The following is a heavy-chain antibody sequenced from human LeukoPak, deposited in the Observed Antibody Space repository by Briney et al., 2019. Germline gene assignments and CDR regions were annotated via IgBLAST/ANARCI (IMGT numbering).Heavy chain of an antibody. V-gene: IGHV3-21*01. CDR1: GFTFSSYW. Sequence: GGSLRLSCAASGFTFSSYWMHWVRQAPGEGLEWVSSISSISSDIYYADSVKGRFTISRDNAKDSLYLQMHSLRAEDTAVYYCARDSVVAGQNFDYWGQGTLVTVSS. CDR3: ARDSVVAGQNFDY. CDR2: ISSISSDI. J-gene: IGHJ4*02. D-gene: IGHD6-19*01.